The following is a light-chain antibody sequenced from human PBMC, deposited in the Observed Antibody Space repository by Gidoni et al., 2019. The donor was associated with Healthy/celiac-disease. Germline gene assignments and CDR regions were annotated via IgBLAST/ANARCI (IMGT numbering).Light chain of an antibody. V-gene: IGKV1-5*03. J-gene: IGKJ1*01. CDR1: QSISSW. CDR2: KAS. CDR3: QQYNSYPWT. Sequence: FQMTHPPSTLSASVEDRATITCRASQSISSWLAWYQQKPGKAPKLLIYKASSLESGVPSRFSGSGSGTEFTLTISSLQPDDFATYYCQQYNSYPWTFGQGTKVEIK.